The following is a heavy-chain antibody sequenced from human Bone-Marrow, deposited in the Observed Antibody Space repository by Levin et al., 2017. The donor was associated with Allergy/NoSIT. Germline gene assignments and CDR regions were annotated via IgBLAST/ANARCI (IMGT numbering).Heavy chain of an antibody. Sequence: ASVKVSCKASGYTFTDYDINWVRQATGQGLEWMGWMNPNSGNTVYAQKFQGRLTLTRNTAIGTAYMELSSLRSEDTAVYFCTRWGAVAGPWGQGTLVTVSS. CDR1: GYTFTDYD. D-gene: IGHD6-19*01. J-gene: IGHJ5*02. CDR2: MNPNSGNT. V-gene: IGHV1-8*01. CDR3: TRWGAVAGP.